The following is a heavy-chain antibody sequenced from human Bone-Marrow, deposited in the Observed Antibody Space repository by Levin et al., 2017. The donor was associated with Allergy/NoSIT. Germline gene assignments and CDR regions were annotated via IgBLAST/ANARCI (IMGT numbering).Heavy chain of an antibody. Sequence: KISCKTSGGTFNNYAFSWVRQAPGQGLEWMGNIIPILGTSNYAQKFQGRVTITADDSTSTTYMELSRLRSDDTAVYYCATDLRGGYCSGGSCYGWFDPWGQGTLVTVSS. D-gene: IGHD2-15*01. J-gene: IGHJ5*02. CDR3: ATDLRGGYCSGGSCYGWFDP. CDR1: GGTFNNYA. V-gene: IGHV1-69*15. CDR2: IIPILGTS.